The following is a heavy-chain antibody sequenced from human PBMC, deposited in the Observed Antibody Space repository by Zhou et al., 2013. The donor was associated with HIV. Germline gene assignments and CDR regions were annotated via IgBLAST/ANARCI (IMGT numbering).Heavy chain of an antibody. D-gene: IGHD4-4*01. Sequence: QVQLQESGPGLVKPSETLSLTCTVSGGSINNYYWSWIRQPAGKGLEWIGYIYYSGSTNYNPSLKSRVTISVDTSKNQFSLKLSSVTAADTAVYYCARTTVTRDYYYMDVWGKGTTVTVSS. CDR3: ARTTVTRDYYYMDV. J-gene: IGHJ6*03. CDR1: GGSINNYY. CDR2: IYYSGST. V-gene: IGHV4-59*01.